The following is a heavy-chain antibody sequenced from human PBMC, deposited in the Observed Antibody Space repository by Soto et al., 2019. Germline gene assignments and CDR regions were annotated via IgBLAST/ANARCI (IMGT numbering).Heavy chain of an antibody. D-gene: IGHD3-22*01. CDR3: ARDRSYYDSSGYYPDWYFDL. CDR2: IIPIFGTA. V-gene: IGHV1-69*13. J-gene: IGHJ2*01. CDR1: GGTFSSYA. Sequence: GASVKVSCKASGGTFSSYAISWVRQAPGQGLEWMGGIIPIFGTANYAQKFQGRVTITADESTSTAYMELSSLRSEDTAVYYCARDRSYYDSSGYYPDWYFDLWGRGTLVTVSS.